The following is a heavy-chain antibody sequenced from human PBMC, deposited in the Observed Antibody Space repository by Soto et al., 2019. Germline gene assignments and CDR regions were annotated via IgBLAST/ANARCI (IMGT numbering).Heavy chain of an antibody. V-gene: IGHV4-30-2*01. CDR2: ITHSGSA. Sequence: QLRLQESGSGLVRPSQTLSVTCTVSGDSISRGPYSWSWIRQPPGKGLEWIGYITHSGSAYYNPHLQSRVTISLDGSKNQCSLRLSSVTSADTAVYYCARGLLWFGELTNYGMDVWGQGTAVTVSS. CDR3: ARGLLWFGELTNYGMDV. CDR1: GDSISRGPYS. D-gene: IGHD3-10*01. J-gene: IGHJ6*02.